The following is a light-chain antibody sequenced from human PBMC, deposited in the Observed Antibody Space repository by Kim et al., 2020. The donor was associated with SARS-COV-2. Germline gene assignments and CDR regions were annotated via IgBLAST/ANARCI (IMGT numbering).Light chain of an antibody. V-gene: IGKV1-27*01. CDR2: AAS. CDR3: LKYNSAPWT. J-gene: IGKJ1*01. CDR1: QDIGNF. Sequence: ASVGDRVTMSCRASQDIGNFLAWYQQKPGKVPRVLSYAASALHSGVPSRFSGSGSGTDFTLTISSLQPEDVGSYYCLKYNSAPWTFGHGTKVDIK.